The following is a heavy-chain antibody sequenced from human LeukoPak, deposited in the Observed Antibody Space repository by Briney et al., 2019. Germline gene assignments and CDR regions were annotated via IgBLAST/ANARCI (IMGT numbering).Heavy chain of an antibody. CDR3: ARDGYCSGGSCYSDDAFDI. CDR1: GDSIGNYY. D-gene: IGHD2-15*01. Sequence: SETLSLTCTVSGDSIGNYYWSWIRQPPGKGLEWIGYIYYSGSTNYSPSLKSRVTISVDTSKNQFSLRLNSVTAADTAVYYCARDGYCSGGSCYSDDAFDIWGQGTMVTVSS. J-gene: IGHJ3*02. V-gene: IGHV4-59*01. CDR2: IYYSGST.